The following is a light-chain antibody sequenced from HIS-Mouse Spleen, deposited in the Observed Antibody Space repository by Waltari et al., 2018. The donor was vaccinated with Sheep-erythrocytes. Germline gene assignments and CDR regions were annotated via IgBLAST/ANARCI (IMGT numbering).Light chain of an antibody. CDR1: SSDVGGYNY. V-gene: IGLV2-11*01. Sequence: QSALTQPRSVSGSPGQSVTIPCTGTSSDVGGYNYVSWYQQQPVKAPKLMIYDVTKRPSGVPDRFSGSKSGNTASLTISGLQAEDEADYYCCSYAGSYNHVFATGTKVTVL. CDR3: CSYAGSYNHV. J-gene: IGLJ1*01. CDR2: DVT.